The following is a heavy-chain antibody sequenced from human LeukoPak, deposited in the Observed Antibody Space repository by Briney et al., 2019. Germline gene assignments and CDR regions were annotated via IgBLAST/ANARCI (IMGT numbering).Heavy chain of an antibody. CDR2: MDPNRGNT. CDR3: ARGLSRCSSGNCYEPNWLDS. V-gene: IGHV1-8*02. Sequence: EASVKVSCKASGYTFSSFDINWVRQAPGQGLEWMGWMDPNRGNTGYAQKFQGRVTMARSTSVSTAYMELSSLTSEDTAVYYCARGLSRCSSGNCYEPNWLDSWGQGTLVTVSS. J-gene: IGHJ5*01. CDR1: GYTFSSFD. D-gene: IGHD2-2*01.